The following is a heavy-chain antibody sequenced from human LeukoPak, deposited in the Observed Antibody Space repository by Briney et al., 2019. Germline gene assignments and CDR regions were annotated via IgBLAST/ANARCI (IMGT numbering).Heavy chain of an antibody. V-gene: IGHV3-23*01. D-gene: IGHD3-22*01. Sequence: PGGSLRLSCAASGFTFSSYSMNWVRQAPGKGLEWVSAISGSGGSTYYADSVKGRFTISRDNSKNTLYLQMNSLRAEDTAVYYCAKGRPNYYDSSGYYCDYWGQGTLVTVSS. CDR2: ISGSGGST. CDR3: AKGRPNYYDSSGYYCDY. J-gene: IGHJ4*02. CDR1: GFTFSSYS.